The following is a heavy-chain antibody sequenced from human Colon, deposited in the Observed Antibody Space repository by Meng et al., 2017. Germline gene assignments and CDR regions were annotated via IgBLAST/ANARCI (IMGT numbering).Heavy chain of an antibody. D-gene: IGHD3-10*01. CDR1: GFTFSSYD. CDR2: IGTAGDT. CDR3: ARRSFGFNFDY. V-gene: IGHV3-13*01. J-gene: IGHJ4*02. Sequence: GGSLRLSCAASGFTFSSYDMHWVRQATGKGLEWVSAIGTAGDTYYPGSVKGRFTISRENAKNSLYLQMNSLRAGDTAVYYCARRSFGFNFDYWGQGTRVTVDS.